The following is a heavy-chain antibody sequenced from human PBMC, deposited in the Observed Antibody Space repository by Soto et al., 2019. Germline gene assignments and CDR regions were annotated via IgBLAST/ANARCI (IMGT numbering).Heavy chain of an antibody. Sequence: SETLSLTCTVSGGSISSYYWSWIRQPPGKGLEWIGYIYYSGSTNYNPSLKSRVTISVDTSKNQFSLKLSSVTAADTAVYYCARMASGSGSYGRGNWFDPWGQGTLVTVSS. V-gene: IGHV4-59*01. CDR1: GGSISSYY. CDR3: ARMASGSGSYGRGNWFDP. CDR2: IYYSGST. J-gene: IGHJ5*02. D-gene: IGHD1-26*01.